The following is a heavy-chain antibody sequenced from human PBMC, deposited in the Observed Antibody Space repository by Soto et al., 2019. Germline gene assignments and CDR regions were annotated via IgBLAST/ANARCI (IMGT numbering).Heavy chain of an antibody. J-gene: IGHJ4*02. V-gene: IGHV3-73*01. D-gene: IGHD6-19*01. CDR2: IRSKANSYAT. Sequence: GGSLRLSCAASGFTFSGSAMHWVRQASGKGLEWVGRIRSKANSYATAYAASVKGRFTISRDDSKNTAYLQMNSLKTEDTAVYYCTSRAVAGTRGFDYWGQGTLVTVSS. CDR3: TSRAVAGTRGFDY. CDR1: GFTFSGSA.